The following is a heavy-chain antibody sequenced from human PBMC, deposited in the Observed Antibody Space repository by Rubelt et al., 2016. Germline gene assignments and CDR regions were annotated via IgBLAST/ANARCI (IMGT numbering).Heavy chain of an antibody. D-gene: IGHD4-17*01. CDR3: ARLETTVTKRSFDY. CDR1: GGSISSSSYY. CDR2: IYYSGST. Sequence: QLQLQESGPGLVKPSETLSLTCTVSGGSISSSSYYWGWIRQPPGKGLEWIGSIYYSGSTYYNPSLKSRVTISVDTSKKQFSRKLSSVSAADTAVYYCARLETTVTKRSFDYWGQGTLVTVSS. V-gene: IGHV4-39*01. J-gene: IGHJ4*02.